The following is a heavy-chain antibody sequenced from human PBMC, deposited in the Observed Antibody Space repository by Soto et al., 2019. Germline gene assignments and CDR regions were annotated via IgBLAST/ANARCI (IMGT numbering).Heavy chain of an antibody. CDR2: LWYDGSRT. CDR1: GFSFSTYG. V-gene: IGHV3-33*01. J-gene: IGHJ4*02. Sequence: QVQLVESGGGVVQPGRSLRLSCAASGFSFSTYGMHWVRQAPGKGLEWVTVLWYDGSRTYYVDSVKGRFTISRDTSQNMLYLQMNSLRDEDTAVYYCARGRPAAVSTLPFLDSWGQGTLVTVSS. CDR3: ARGRPAAVSTLPFLDS. D-gene: IGHD3-16*01.